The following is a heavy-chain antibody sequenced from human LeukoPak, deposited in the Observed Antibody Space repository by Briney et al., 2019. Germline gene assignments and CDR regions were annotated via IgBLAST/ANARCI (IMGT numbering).Heavy chain of an antibody. Sequence: SETLSLTCTVSGGSISNYYWGWIRQPPGKGLEWIGYVYYSGSTNYNPSLKSRVTISVDTSKNQFSLKLSSVTAADAAVYYCARQVVSGAFLFDSWGQGTLVTVSS. CDR2: VYYSGST. CDR3: ARQVVSGAFLFDS. J-gene: IGHJ4*02. V-gene: IGHV4-59*08. D-gene: IGHD2-15*01. CDR1: GGSISNYY.